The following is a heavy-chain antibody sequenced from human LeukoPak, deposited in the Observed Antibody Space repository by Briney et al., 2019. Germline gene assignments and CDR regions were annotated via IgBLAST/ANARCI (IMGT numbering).Heavy chain of an antibody. D-gene: IGHD1-26*01. CDR3: ARQAGATQITHFDY. CDR1: GYDFAGYW. Sequence: RGESLKISCQTSGYDFAGYWIAWVRQMPGKGLEWMGIIYPGDSNTRYSPSFQGQVTISADNSISTTYLEWGSLGASDTAMYYCARQAGATQITHFDYWGQGTLVTVSS. V-gene: IGHV5-51*01. J-gene: IGHJ4*02. CDR2: IYPGDSNT.